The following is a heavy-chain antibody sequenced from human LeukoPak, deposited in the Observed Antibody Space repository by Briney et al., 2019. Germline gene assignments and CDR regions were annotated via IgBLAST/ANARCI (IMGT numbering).Heavy chain of an antibody. CDR2: IYYSGST. J-gene: IGHJ4*02. Sequence: PSETLSLTCTVSGGSISSSSYYRGWIRQPPGKGLEWIGSIYYSGSTYYNPSLKSRVTISVDTSKNQFSLKLSSVTAADTAVYYCARLGYCSGGNCFRYYFDYWGQGILVTVSS. V-gene: IGHV4-39*01. CDR3: ARLGYCSGGNCFRYYFDY. D-gene: IGHD2-15*01. CDR1: GGSISSSSYY.